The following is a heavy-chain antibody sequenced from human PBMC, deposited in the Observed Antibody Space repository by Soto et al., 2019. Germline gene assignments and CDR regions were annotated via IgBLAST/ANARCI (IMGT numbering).Heavy chain of an antibody. D-gene: IGHD6-13*01. CDR3: TRPGIAAAGTDY. CDR1: GFTFSGSA. J-gene: IGHJ4*02. CDR2: IRSKANSYAT. V-gene: IGHV3-73*01. Sequence: PGGSLRLSCAASGFTFSGSAMHWVRQASGKGLEWVGRIRSKANSYATAYAASVKGRFTISRDDSKNTAYLQMNSLKTEDTAVYYCTRPGIAAAGTDYWGQETLVTVSS.